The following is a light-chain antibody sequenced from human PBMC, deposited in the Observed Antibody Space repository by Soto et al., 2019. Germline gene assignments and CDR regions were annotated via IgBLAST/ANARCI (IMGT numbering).Light chain of an antibody. CDR1: QSISSW. Sequence: DIQMTQSPSTLSASVGDRVTITCRASQSISSWLAWYQQKPGKAPKLLIYKASGLDSGVPSRFSGSGSGTEFTLTISSLQPDDFATYYCQQYKSYPWTFGQGTKVEIK. V-gene: IGKV1-5*03. CDR2: KAS. J-gene: IGKJ1*01. CDR3: QQYKSYPWT.